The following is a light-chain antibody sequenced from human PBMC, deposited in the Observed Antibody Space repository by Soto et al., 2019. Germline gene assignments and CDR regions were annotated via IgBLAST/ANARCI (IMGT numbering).Light chain of an antibody. J-gene: IGKJ4*01. CDR1: QGIRND. Sequence: AIQMTQSPSSLSASVGDRVTITCRASQGIRNDLGWYQQKPGKAPKLLIYAASSLQSGVPSRFSGSGSGTDFTLTISSLQPEDFATYYCLRDYNSLTFGGGTKVEIK. V-gene: IGKV1-6*01. CDR3: LRDYNSLT. CDR2: AAS.